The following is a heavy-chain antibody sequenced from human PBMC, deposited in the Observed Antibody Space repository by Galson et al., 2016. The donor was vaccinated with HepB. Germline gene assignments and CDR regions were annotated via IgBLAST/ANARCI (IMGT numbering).Heavy chain of an antibody. Sequence: SVKVSCKASGYTFTSYSIHWVRQAPGQGLEWMGWVSASNGDTKYAQKFQGRVTMTTDTSTNTAYMELRSLRSDDTAVYYCARDAILSGYYKGDVAFDVWGKGTMVTVSS. CDR3: ARDAILSGYYKGDVAFDV. J-gene: IGHJ3*01. D-gene: IGHD3-9*01. CDR1: GYTFTSYS. CDR2: VSASNGDT. V-gene: IGHV1-18*04.